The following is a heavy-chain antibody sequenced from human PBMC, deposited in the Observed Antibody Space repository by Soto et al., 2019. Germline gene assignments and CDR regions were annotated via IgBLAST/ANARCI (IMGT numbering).Heavy chain of an antibody. Sequence: GESLKISCQGSGYSFTSHWIGLVRQKPGKGLEWMGFVYPGGSDTRYSPSFQGQVTISADKSSTTAFLQWSGLKASDTALYFCVRHQGGGVAETPFDFCGEGTLVTLSS. V-gene: IGHV5-51*01. CDR1: GYSFTSHW. D-gene: IGHD6-19*01. CDR2: VYPGGSDT. CDR3: VRHQGGGVAETPFDF. J-gene: IGHJ4*02.